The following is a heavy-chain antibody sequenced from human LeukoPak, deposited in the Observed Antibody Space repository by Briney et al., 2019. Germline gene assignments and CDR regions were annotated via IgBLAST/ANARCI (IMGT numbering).Heavy chain of an antibody. D-gene: IGHD3-22*01. J-gene: IGHJ4*02. CDR1: GYSFTSYW. V-gene: IGHV5-51*01. Sequence: GESLKISCKGSGYSFTSYWIGWVRQMPGKGLEWMGIIYPGDSDTRYSPSFQGQVTISADKSISTAYLQWSSLKASDTAMYYCARHSDYYDSSGYHDYFDYWGQGTLVTVSS. CDR2: IYPGDSDT. CDR3: ARHSDYYDSSGYHDYFDY.